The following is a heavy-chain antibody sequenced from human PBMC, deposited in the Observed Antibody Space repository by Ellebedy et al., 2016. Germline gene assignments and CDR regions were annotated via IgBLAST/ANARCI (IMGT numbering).Heavy chain of an antibody. V-gene: IGHV1-18*01. D-gene: IGHD6-13*01. CDR3: ASSSSWLNYYYYYYMDV. CDR2: ISAYNGNT. J-gene: IGHJ6*03. CDR1: GYTFTSYG. Sequence: ASVKVSCKASGYTFTSYGISWVRQAPGQGLEWMGWISAYNGNTNYAQKLQGRVTMTTDTSTSTAYMELRSLRSDDTAVYYCASSSSWLNYYYYYYMDVWGKGTTVTVSS.